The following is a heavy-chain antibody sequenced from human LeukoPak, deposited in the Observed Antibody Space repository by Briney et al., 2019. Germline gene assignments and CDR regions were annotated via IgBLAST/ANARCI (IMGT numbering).Heavy chain of an antibody. D-gene: IGHD1-14*01. V-gene: IGHV3-30*18. Sequence: GSSLRLSCAASGFTFRSYGMHWVRQVPLKGLEWVGVVSHDGETKYYADSVKGRFTISRDNFRNTLSLQVNSLRVDDSAVYYCAKEALTSQIDYWGEGTLVTVSS. CDR2: VSHDGETK. J-gene: IGHJ4*02. CDR3: AKEALTSQIDY. CDR1: GFTFRSYG.